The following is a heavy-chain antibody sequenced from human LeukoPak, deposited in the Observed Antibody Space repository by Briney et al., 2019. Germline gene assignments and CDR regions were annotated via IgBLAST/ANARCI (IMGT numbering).Heavy chain of an antibody. Sequence: SVKVSCKASGYTFTGYYMHWVRQAPGQGLEWMGWINPNSGGTNYAQKFQGRVTMTRDTSISTAYMELSRLRSDDTAVYYYARETTYYYDSSGYLHSSDYWGQGTLVTVSS. V-gene: IGHV1-2*02. CDR1: GYTFTGYY. J-gene: IGHJ4*02. CDR3: ARETTYYYDSSGYLHSSDY. CDR2: INPNSGGT. D-gene: IGHD3-22*01.